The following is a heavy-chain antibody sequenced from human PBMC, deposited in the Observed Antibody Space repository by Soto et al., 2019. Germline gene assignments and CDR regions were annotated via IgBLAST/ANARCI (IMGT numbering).Heavy chain of an antibody. J-gene: IGHJ5*02. CDR1: GASIISLDYY. D-gene: IGHD3-10*01. Sequence: QVQLQESGPGLVRPSQTLSLTCTVSGASIISLDYYWTWIRQPPGKGLEWIGHIYHTGATYYNPSLVSRVDMSVDTSKNQFPLKFRSVPAADTAVFYCARGAVVSLVRGVMGGNWFDPWRQGTLVTVSS. CDR3: ARGAVVSLVRGVMGGNWFDP. V-gene: IGHV4-30-4*01. CDR2: IYHTGAT.